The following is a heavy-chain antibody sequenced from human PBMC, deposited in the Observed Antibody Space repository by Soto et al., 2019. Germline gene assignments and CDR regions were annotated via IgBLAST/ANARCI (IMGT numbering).Heavy chain of an antibody. CDR3: ARYHLPYCSGGSCYLGAFDI. V-gene: IGHV3-30-3*01. CDR1: GFTFSSYA. CDR2: ISYDGSNK. Sequence: QVQLVESGGGVVQPGRSLRLSCAASGFTFSSYAMHWVSQAPGKGLEWVAVISYDGSNKYYADSVKGRFTISRDNSKNTLYLQMNSLRAEDTAVYYCARYHLPYCSGGSCYLGAFDIWGQGTMVTVSS. D-gene: IGHD2-15*01. J-gene: IGHJ3*02.